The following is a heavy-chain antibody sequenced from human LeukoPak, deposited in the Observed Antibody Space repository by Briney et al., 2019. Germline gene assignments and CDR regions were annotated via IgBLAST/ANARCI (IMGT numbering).Heavy chain of an antibody. V-gene: IGHV3-23*01. CDR1: GFTFNNYA. Sequence: GGSLRLSCAASGFTFNNYAMTWVRQAPGKGLEWVSAIGGSGGDTYYIGSVKGRFTISRDNSKSTLYLQMNGLRAEDTAVYYCAKGNYYYYMDVWGKGTTVTVSS. CDR2: IGGSGGDT. J-gene: IGHJ6*03. CDR3: AKGNYYYYMDV.